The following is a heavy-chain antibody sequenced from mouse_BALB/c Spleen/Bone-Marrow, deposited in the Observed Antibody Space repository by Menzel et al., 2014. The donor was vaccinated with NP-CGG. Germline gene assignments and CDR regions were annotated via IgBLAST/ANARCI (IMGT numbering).Heavy chain of an antibody. J-gene: IGHJ3*01. CDR3: ARNRYDWFAY. CDR1: GFTFSSYD. D-gene: IGHD2-14*01. Sequence: EVMLVESGGVLVQPGGSLKLSCAASGFTFSSYDMSWVRQTPDKRLELVATINTNGGTTYYQDSVKGRFTISRDNAKSTLYLQMSSLKSADTAIYYCARNRYDWFAYWGQGTLVTVSA. V-gene: IGHV5-6-3*01. CDR2: INTNGGTT.